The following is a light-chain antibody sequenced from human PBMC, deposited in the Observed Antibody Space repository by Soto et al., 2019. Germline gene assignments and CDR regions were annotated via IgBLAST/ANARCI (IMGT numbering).Light chain of an antibody. V-gene: IGLV2-8*01. CDR2: EVY. Sequence: QSVPTQPPSASGSPGQSVTFSCTGTSSDVGGYNYVSWYQQYPGKAPKLMIYEVYKRHSGVPDRFSGSKSGNTASLTVSGLQPEDEADYYCSAYADSSTWVFGGGTKLTVL. CDR1: SSDVGGYNY. CDR3: SAYADSSTWV. J-gene: IGLJ2*01.